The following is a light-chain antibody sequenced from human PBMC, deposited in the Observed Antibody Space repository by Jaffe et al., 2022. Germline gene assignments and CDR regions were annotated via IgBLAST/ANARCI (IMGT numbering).Light chain of an antibody. V-gene: IGLV2-11*01. CDR1: SSDVGDYKY. CDR3: CSYAGSYTYV. Sequence: QSALTQPRSVSGSPGQSVTISCTGTSSDVGDYKYVSWYQQHPGKAPRLMIYDVSKRPSGVPDRFSGSKSGNTASLTISGLQAEDEADYYCCSYAGSYTYVFGTGTKVTVL. CDR2: DVS. J-gene: IGLJ1*01.